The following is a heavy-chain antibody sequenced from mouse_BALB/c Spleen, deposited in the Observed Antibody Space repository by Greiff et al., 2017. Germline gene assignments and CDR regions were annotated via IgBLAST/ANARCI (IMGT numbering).Heavy chain of an antibody. CDR2: VSPNNGGT. CDR3: ASYYGYDVWYFDY. J-gene: IGHJ2*01. Sequence: VQLKQSGPDLVKPGASVKISCKASGFSFTGYYMHWVKQSHGKSLEWIGRVSPNNGGTSYNQKFKGKAILTVDKSSSTAYMELRSLTSEDSAVYYCASYYGYDVWYFDYWGQGTTLTVSS. CDR1: GFSFTGYY. V-gene: IGHV1-26*01. D-gene: IGHD2-2*01.